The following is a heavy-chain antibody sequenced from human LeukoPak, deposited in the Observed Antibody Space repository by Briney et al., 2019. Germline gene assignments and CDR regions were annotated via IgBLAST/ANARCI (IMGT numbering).Heavy chain of an antibody. CDR1: GGSISSSDNY. CDR3: AREKYCTSGVSWAFDP. J-gene: IGHJ5*02. CDR2: SYNSGGT. D-gene: IGHD2-8*01. V-gene: IGHV4-39*06. Sequence: PSETLSLTCTVSGGSISSSDNYWSWIRPPPGRGLDWGGKSYNSGGTTDNAAPMRRVTSLVDKVTNNFPLILMSCPATEAAVFYCAREKYCTSGVSWAFDPWGQGTLVTVSS.